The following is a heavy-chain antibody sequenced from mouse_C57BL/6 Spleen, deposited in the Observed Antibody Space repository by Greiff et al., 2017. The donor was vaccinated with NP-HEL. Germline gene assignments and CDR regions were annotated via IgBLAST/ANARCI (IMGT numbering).Heavy chain of an antibody. CDR1: GYTFTSYG. V-gene: IGHV1-81*01. CDR3: ANSANWDVGYFDV. J-gene: IGHJ1*03. D-gene: IGHD4-1*01. CDR2: IYPRSGNT. Sequence: QVQLQQSGAELARPGASVKLSCKASGYTFTSYGISWVKQRTGQGLEWIGEIYPRSGNTYYNEKFKGKATLTADKSSSTAYMELRSLTSEDSAVYFCANSANWDVGYFDVWGTGTTVTVSS.